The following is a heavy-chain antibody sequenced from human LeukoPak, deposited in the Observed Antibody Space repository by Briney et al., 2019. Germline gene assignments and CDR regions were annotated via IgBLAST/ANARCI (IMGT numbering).Heavy chain of an antibody. V-gene: IGHV4-34*01. CDR3: ARTLIRVIAAAAIDY. CDR2: INHSGST. J-gene: IGHJ4*02. D-gene: IGHD6-13*01. CDR1: GGSFSGYY. Sequence: PSETLSITCAVYGGSFSGYYWSWIRQPPGKGLEWIGEINHSGSTNYNPSLKSRVTISVDTSKNQFSLKLSSVTAADTAVYYCARTLIRVIAAAAIDYWGQGTLVTVSS.